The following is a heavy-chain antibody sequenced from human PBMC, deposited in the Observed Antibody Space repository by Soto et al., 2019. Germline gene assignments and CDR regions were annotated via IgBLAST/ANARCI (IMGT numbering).Heavy chain of an antibody. D-gene: IGHD6-13*01. CDR2: IKSKTDGGTT. CDR1: GFSFRTFG. J-gene: IGHJ5*02. Sequence: PGGSLRLSCAASGFSFRTFGMHCVRQAPGKGLEWVGRIKSKTDGGTTDYAAPVKGRFTISRDDSKNTLYLQMNSLKTEDTAVYYCTTEAAAPYNWFDPWGQGTLVTVSS. CDR3: TTEAAAPYNWFDP. V-gene: IGHV3-15*01.